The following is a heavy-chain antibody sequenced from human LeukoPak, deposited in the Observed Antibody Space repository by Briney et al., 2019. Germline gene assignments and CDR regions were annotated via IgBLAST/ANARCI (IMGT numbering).Heavy chain of an antibody. D-gene: IGHD5-12*01. Sequence: SQTLSLTCTVSGDSISSGSYYWSWIRQPAGKGLEWIGRIYISGSTNYNPSLKSRVTISRDTSSIRFSLRLSSVTAADTATYYCASERRFSGYTFDYWGQGIMVTVSS. V-gene: IGHV4-61*02. CDR2: IYISGST. CDR1: GDSISSGSYY. CDR3: ASERRFSGYTFDY. J-gene: IGHJ4*02.